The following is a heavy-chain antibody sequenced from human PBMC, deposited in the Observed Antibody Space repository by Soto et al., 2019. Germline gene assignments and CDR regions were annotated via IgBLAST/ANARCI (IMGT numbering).Heavy chain of an antibody. CDR1: GITFTNAW. V-gene: IGHV3-15*01. CDR3: TTDPGDYEDF. CDR2: IKNKADGGAA. D-gene: IGHD4-17*01. J-gene: IGHJ4*02. Sequence: EVQLVESGGDLVKPGGCLRLSCAASGITFTNAWMSWVRQVPGKGLEWVGRIKNKADGGAADYAAPVRGRFTISRDDSKNTLFLQMNNLETEDTAVYYCTTDPGDYEDFWGQGTLDTVSS.